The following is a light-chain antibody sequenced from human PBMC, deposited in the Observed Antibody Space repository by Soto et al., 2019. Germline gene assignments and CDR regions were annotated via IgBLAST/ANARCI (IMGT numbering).Light chain of an antibody. CDR3: QQYGSSPRT. Sequence: EIVMTQSPVSLSLSPGERATLSCRASQSILKNLAWYQHKPGQPPRLLIYDASNRATGIPDRFSGSGSGTDFTLTISRLEPEDFAVYYCQQYGSSPRTFGQGTRLEIK. J-gene: IGKJ5*01. CDR1: QSILKN. CDR2: DAS. V-gene: IGKV3-20*01.